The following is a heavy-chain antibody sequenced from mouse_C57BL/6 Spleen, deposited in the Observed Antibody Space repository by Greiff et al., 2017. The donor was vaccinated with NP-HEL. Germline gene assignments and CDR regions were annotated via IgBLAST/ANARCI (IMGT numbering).Heavy chain of an antibody. D-gene: IGHD3-2*02. CDR1: GYTFTSYW. CDR3: ARGTAQATWGY. J-gene: IGHJ2*01. V-gene: IGHV1-55*01. CDR2: IYPGSGST. Sequence: QVQLQQPGAELVKPGASVKMSCKASGYTFTSYWITWVKQRPGQGLEWIGDIYPGSGSTNYNEKFKSKATLTVDTSSSAAYMQLSSLTSEDSAVYYCARGTAQATWGYWGQGTTLTVSS.